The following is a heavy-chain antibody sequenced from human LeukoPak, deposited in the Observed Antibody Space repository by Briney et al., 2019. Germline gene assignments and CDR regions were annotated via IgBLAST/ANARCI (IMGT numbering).Heavy chain of an antibody. J-gene: IGHJ4*02. Sequence: SETLSLTCTVSGGSISSGGYYWSWVRQHPGKGLEWIGYIYYSGSTYYNPSLKSRVTISVGTSKNQFSLKLSSVTAADTAVYYCARGHYYDSSGYYDYWGQGTLVTVSS. D-gene: IGHD3-22*01. CDR2: IYYSGST. V-gene: IGHV4-31*03. CDR3: ARGHYYDSSGYYDY. CDR1: GGSISSGGYY.